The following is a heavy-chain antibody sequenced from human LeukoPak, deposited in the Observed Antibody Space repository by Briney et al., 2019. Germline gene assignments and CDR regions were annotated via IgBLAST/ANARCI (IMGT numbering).Heavy chain of an antibody. J-gene: IGHJ4*02. CDR3: ARMSSSSWYVCDY. CDR2: IKQDGGEK. V-gene: IGHV3-7*01. CDR1: GFTFSSYW. D-gene: IGHD6-13*01. Sequence: GGSLRLSCAASGFTFSSYWMTWVRQAPGKGLEWVANIKQDGGEKYYVDSVMGRFTISRDNAKNSVYLQMNSLRAEDTAVYYCARMSSSSWYVCDYWGQGTLVTVSS.